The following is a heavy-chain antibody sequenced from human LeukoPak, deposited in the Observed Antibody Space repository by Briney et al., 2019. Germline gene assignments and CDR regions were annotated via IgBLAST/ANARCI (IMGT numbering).Heavy chain of an antibody. D-gene: IGHD3-10*01. CDR1: GFTFSSYG. J-gene: IGHJ4*02. Sequence: PGGSLRLSCAASGFTFSSYGMHWVRQAPGKGLEWVAVISYDGSNKYYADSVKGRFTISRDNSKNTLYLQMNSLRAEDTAVYYCAKWNMVRGVMVDYWGQGTLVTVSS. CDR3: AKWNMVRGVMVDY. CDR2: ISYDGSNK. V-gene: IGHV3-30*18.